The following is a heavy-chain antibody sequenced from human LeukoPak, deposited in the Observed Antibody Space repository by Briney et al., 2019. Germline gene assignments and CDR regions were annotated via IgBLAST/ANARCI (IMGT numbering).Heavy chain of an antibody. V-gene: IGHV3-49*04. Sequence: GGSPRLSCTASGFTFGDYAMSWVRQAPGKGLEWVGFIRSKAYGGTTEYAASVKGRFTISRDDSKSIAYLQMNSLKTEDTAVYYCTREGVADNAFDIWGQGTMVTVSS. CDR2: IRSKAYGGTT. J-gene: IGHJ3*02. D-gene: IGHD6-19*01. CDR3: TREGVADNAFDI. CDR1: GFTFGDYA.